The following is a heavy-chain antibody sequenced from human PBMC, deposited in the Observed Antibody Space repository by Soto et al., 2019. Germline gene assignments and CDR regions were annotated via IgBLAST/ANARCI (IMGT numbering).Heavy chain of an antibody. V-gene: IGHV6-1*01. CDR2: TYYRSRWYS. Sequence: LSQTLSLTCVGSGDTVSSNSVAWNWVRQSPSRGLEWLGRTYYRSRWYSDYAVSVRSRIDINADTSKNQVSLQLNSVTPEDTAVYYCARSEEDSDYYYYGMDVWGQGTTVIVSS. J-gene: IGHJ6*02. D-gene: IGHD2-15*01. CDR1: GDTVSSNSVA. CDR3: ARSEEDSDYYYYGMDV.